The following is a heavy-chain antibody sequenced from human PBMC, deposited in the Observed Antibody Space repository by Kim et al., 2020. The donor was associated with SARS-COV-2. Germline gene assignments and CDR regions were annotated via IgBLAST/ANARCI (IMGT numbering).Heavy chain of an antibody. CDR1: GGSISSGGYY. J-gene: IGHJ3*02. CDR3: ARVEGIPTFGVVIIGAFDI. V-gene: IGHV4-31*03. Sequence: TLSLTCTVSGGSISSGGYYWSWIRQHPGKGLEWIGYIYYSGSTYYNPSLKSRVTISVDTSKNQFSLKLSSVTAADTAVYYSARVEGIPTFGVVIIGAFDIWGRGTRVTLSS. D-gene: IGHD3-3*01. CDR2: IYYSGST.